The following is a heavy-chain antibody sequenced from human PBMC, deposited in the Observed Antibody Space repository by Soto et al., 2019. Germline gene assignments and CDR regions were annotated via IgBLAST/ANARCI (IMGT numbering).Heavy chain of an antibody. CDR3: ATHLIAARRIFFDY. D-gene: IGHD6-6*01. V-gene: IGHV4-59*08. CDR1: GASISGYY. J-gene: IGHJ4*02. Sequence: SETLSLTCTVSGASISGYYWSWIRQPPGKGLEWIGCIYYSGSTNYNPPLKSRVTISVDTSKNQFSLNLSSVTAADTAVYYCATHLIAARRIFFDYWGQGALVTVSS. CDR2: IYYSGST.